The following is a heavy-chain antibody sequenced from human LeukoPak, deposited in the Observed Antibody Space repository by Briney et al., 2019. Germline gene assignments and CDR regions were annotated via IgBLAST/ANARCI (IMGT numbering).Heavy chain of an antibody. CDR1: GGSFSGYY. CDR3: ARVADSSGYRHKNDAFDI. CDR2: INHSGST. Sequence: PSETLSLTCAVYGGSFSGYYWSWIRQPPGKGLEWIGEINHSGSTNYNPSLKSRVTISVDTSKNQFSLKLSSVTAADTAVYYCARVADSSGYRHKNDAFDIWGQGTMVTVSS. J-gene: IGHJ3*02. D-gene: IGHD3-22*01. V-gene: IGHV4-34*01.